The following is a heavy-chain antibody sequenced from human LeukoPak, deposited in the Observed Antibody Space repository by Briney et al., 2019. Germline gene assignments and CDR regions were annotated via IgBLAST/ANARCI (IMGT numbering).Heavy chain of an antibody. CDR3: VRDRDWAFDY. V-gene: IGHV3-48*01. CDR1: GFTFSRYS. J-gene: IGHJ4*02. Sequence: GGSLRLSCAASGFTFSRYSINWVRQAPGKGLEWVSYISSSSSTIYYADSVKGRFTFSRDNSKNKVYLQMNSLRPEDTAVYYCVRDRDWAFDYWGQGSLVTVSS. CDR2: ISSSSSTI. D-gene: IGHD2-21*02.